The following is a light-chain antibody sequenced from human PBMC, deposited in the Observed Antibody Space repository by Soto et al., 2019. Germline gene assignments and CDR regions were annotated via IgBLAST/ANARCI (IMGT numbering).Light chain of an antibody. CDR1: QSVSSN. CDR3: QQYDSSPKT. V-gene: IGKV3-15*01. CDR2: GAS. J-gene: IGKJ1*01. Sequence: EIVMTQSPVTLSVSPGERATLSCRASQSVSSNLAWYQQKPGQAPRLLIYGASTRATGIPARFSGSGSGTEFTLTISRLEPEDFAVYYCQQYDSSPKTFGQGTKVDIK.